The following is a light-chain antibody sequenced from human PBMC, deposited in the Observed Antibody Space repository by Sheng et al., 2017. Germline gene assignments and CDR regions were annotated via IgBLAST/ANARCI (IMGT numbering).Light chain of an antibody. V-gene: IGKV3-15*01. Sequence: IVLTQSPATLSLSPGERATLSCRASQSVSSYLAWYQQKPGQAPSLLIYGASIRATDIPDRFSGSGSGTEFTLTISSLQSEDIAVYYCQQYNNWPPRTFGQGTKVETK. CDR1: QSVSSY. CDR2: GAS. J-gene: IGKJ1*01. CDR3: QQYNNWPPRT.